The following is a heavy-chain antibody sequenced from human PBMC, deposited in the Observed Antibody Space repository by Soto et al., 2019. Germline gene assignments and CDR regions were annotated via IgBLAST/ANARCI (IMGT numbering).Heavy chain of an antibody. D-gene: IGHD3-22*01. J-gene: IGHJ5*02. V-gene: IGHV1-58*01. Sequence: QRQLVQSGPEVKKPGTSVKVSCKASGFTFTSSAVQWVRQARGQRLEWIGWIVVGTDKTNYAQKFQERATITRDMSTSTAYMELSSLRFEDTAVYYCAADNYDRSGDSRGFDLWGQGTLVTVSS. CDR1: GFTFTSSA. CDR3: AADNYDRSGDSRGFDL. CDR2: IVVGTDKT.